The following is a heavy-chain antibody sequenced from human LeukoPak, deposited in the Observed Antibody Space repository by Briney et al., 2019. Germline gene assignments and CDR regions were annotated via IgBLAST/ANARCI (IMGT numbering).Heavy chain of an antibody. CDR3: TRDLRGDY. V-gene: IGHV3-21*01. J-gene: IGHJ4*02. CDR2: ITSVSSYI. Sequence: GGSLPLSCAGSGFTFSGYSMNWVRQAPGKGLEWVSSITSVSSYIYYADSVKGRFTISRGNAKNSLYLQMNSLRAEGTAVYYCTRDLRGDYWGAGSLGTVSS. CDR1: GFTFSGYS.